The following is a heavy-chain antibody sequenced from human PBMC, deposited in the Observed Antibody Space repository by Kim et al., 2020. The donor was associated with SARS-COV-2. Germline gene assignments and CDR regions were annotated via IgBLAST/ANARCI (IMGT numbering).Heavy chain of an antibody. CDR2: MCLGGCNK. D-gene: IGHD4-17*01. Sequence: GGSLRLSCAASGFIFRNYGMHLFRQSPFKFLEGLGFMCLGGCNKYYADSVKGRFTISRDNSKNTLYLQMNSLRAEDTAVYYCAKAPADGDYYYWGQGTLVTVSS. V-gene: IGHV3-30*02. CDR3: AKAPADGDYYY. J-gene: IGHJ4*02. CDR1: GFIFRNYG.